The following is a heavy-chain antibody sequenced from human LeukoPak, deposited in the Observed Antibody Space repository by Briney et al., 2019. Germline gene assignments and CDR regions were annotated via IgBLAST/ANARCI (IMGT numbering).Heavy chain of an antibody. V-gene: IGHV3-23*01. CDR1: GITFSSYA. CDR3: AARYYYDSSGSHSPY. Sequence: GGSLRLSCAASGITFSSYAMGWVRQAPGKGLEWVSAISVSGSSTNYADPVKGRFTISRDSSKSTLYLQMNSLRAEDTAVYYCAARYYYDSSGSHSPYWGQGTLVTVSS. D-gene: IGHD3-22*01. CDR2: ISVSGSST. J-gene: IGHJ4*02.